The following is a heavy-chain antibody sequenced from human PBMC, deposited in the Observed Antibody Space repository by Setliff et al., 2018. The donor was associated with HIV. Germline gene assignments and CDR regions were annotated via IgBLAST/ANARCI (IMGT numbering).Heavy chain of an antibody. D-gene: IGHD2-8*01. Sequence: PGGSLRLSCAASGFTFSTYSMSWVRQAPGKGLEWLSVVSGNGGTTYSADSVKGRFTISRDSSRNMLFLQMNSLRAEDTAVYYCARPLLRTNTVYGILGNWFDSWGRGTLVTVSS. J-gene: IGHJ5*01. CDR2: VSGNGGTT. CDR3: ARPLLRTNTVYGILGNWFDS. V-gene: IGHV3-23*01. CDR1: GFTFSTYS.